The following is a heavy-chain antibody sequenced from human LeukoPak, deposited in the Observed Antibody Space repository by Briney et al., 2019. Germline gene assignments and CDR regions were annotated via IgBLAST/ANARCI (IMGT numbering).Heavy chain of an antibody. CDR2: IKQDGSEK. J-gene: IGHJ4*02. CDR3: ASIGLGSRRDY. CDR1: GFTFNTYS. D-gene: IGHD3/OR15-3a*01. Sequence: PGGSLRLSCAASGFTFNTYSMNWVRQAPGKGLEWVANIKQDGSEKYYVDSVKGRFTISRDNAKNSLYLQMNSLRAEDTAVYYCASIGLGSRRDYWGQGTLVTVSS. V-gene: IGHV3-7*02.